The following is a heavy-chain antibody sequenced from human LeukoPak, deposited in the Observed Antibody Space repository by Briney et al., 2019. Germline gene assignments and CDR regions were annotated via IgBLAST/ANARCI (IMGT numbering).Heavy chain of an antibody. CDR3: ARVPTTVTTVYFDY. Sequence: GGSLRLSCAASGFTVSSNYMSWVRQAPGKGLEWVSVIYSGGSTYYADSVKGRFTISRDNSKNTLYLQMNSLRAEDTAVYYCARVPTTVTTVYFDYWGQGTLVTVSS. CDR1: GFTVSSNY. J-gene: IGHJ4*02. D-gene: IGHD4-17*01. V-gene: IGHV3-53*01. CDR2: IYSGGST.